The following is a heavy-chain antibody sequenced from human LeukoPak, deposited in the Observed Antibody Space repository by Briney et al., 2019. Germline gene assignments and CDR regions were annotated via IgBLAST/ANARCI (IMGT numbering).Heavy chain of an antibody. CDR1: GYTLTELS. CDR3: ATAEGYCSSTSCLSFDY. Sequence: ASVKVSCKVSGYTLTELSMHWVQQAPGKGLEWMGGFDPEDGETIYAQKFQGRVTMTEDTSTDTAYMELSSLRSEDTAVYYCATAEGYCSSTSCLSFDYWGQGTLVTVSS. J-gene: IGHJ4*02. CDR2: FDPEDGET. V-gene: IGHV1-24*01. D-gene: IGHD2-2*01.